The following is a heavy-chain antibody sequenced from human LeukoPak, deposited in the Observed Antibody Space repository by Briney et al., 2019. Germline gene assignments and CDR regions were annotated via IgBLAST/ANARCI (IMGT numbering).Heavy chain of an antibody. CDR2: IYYSGST. CDR1: GYSISSGYY. D-gene: IGHD3-10*01. V-gene: IGHV4-38-2*02. CDR3: AREMEDKSFAFGELRKYYYSYMDV. J-gene: IGHJ6*03. Sequence: SETLSLTCTVSGYSISSGYYWGWIRQPPGKGLEWIGSIYYSGSTNYSPSLKSRVTISVDTSKNQFSLKLSSVTAADTAVYYCAREMEDKSFAFGELRKYYYSYMDVWGKGTTVTVSS.